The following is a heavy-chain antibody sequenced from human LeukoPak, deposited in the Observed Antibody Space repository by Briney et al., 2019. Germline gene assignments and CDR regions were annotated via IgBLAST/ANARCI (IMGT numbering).Heavy chain of an antibody. Sequence: GGSLRLSCAASGFTFSSYSMNWVRQAPGKGLEWVPSISSSSSYIYYADSVKGRFTISRDNAKNSMFLQMNSLRAEDTAVYYCARDMSPQVVPYAIVADSWGQGTLVTVST. J-gene: IGHJ4*02. CDR2: ISSSSSYI. V-gene: IGHV3-21*01. D-gene: IGHD2-2*01. CDR1: GFTFSSYS. CDR3: ARDMSPQVVPYAIVADS.